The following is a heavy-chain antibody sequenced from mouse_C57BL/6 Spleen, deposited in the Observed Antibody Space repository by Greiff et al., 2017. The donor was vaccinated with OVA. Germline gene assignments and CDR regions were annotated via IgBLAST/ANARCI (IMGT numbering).Heavy chain of an antibody. Sequence: QVQLKQPGAELVMPGASVKLSCKASGYTFTSYWMHWVKQRPGQGLEWIGEIDPSDSYTNYNQKFKGKSTLTVDKSSSTAYMQLSSLTSEDSAVYYCARRKGYGNSYYFDYWGQGTTLTVSS. CDR3: ARRKGYGNSYYFDY. CDR1: GYTFTSYW. J-gene: IGHJ2*01. D-gene: IGHD2-1*01. V-gene: IGHV1-69*01. CDR2: IDPSDSYT.